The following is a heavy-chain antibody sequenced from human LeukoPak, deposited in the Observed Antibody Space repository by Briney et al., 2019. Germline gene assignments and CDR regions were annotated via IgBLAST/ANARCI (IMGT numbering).Heavy chain of an antibody. V-gene: IGHV3-23*01. CDR3: AKGRAYYYDSSGPGHAFDI. CDR1: GFTFSSYA. D-gene: IGHD3-22*01. Sequence: GGSLRLSCAASGFTFSSYAMSWVRQAPGKGLEWVSAISGRGGSTYYADSVKGRFTISRDNSKNTLYLQMNSLRAEDTAVYYCAKGRAYYYDSSGPGHAFDIWGQGTMVTVSS. J-gene: IGHJ3*02. CDR2: ISGRGGST.